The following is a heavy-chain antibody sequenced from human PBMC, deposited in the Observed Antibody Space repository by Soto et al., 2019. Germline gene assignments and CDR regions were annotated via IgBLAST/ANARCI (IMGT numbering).Heavy chain of an antibody. D-gene: IGHD4-17*01. CDR2: ISYDGSNK. V-gene: IGHV3-30*18. CDR3: ANLIVIYGDYGLPTHYRSNYYYGMDV. CDR1: GFTFSSYG. Sequence: QPGGSLRLSCAASGFTFSSYGMHWVRQAPGKGLEWVAVISYDGSNKYYADSVKGRFTISIDNSKKTLVLQMNSLRAEDSAVFYCANLIVIYGDYGLPTHYRSNYYYGMDVWGQGTTVTVSS. J-gene: IGHJ6*02.